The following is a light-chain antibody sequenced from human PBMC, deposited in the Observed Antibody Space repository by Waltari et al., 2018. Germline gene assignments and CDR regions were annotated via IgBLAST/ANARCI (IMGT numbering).Light chain of an antibody. CDR2: DNN. CDR1: TSNLGNTF. CDR3: GAWDSRLSAVV. V-gene: IGLV1-51*02. J-gene: IGLJ2*01. Sequence: QSVLTQPPSVSAAPGQQVTIPCPGSTSNLGNTFVSWYQQLPGAAPRLLIYDNNKRLSGIPDRFSASKSDTSATLGITGLQTGDEADYYCGAWDSRLSAVVFGGGTKLTVL.